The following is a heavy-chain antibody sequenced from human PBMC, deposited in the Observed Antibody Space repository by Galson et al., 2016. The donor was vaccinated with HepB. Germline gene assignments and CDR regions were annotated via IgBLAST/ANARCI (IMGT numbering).Heavy chain of an antibody. CDR3: TRGTLGTTTTMAFDY. J-gene: IGHJ4*02. CDR2: IYQTGTA. D-gene: IGHD1-26*01. CDR1: GGSISTDYW. V-gene: IGHV4-4*02. Sequence: SETLSLTCAVSGGSISTDYWWSWVRQSPGRGLEWIGEIYQTGTANYDPSFTRRATISLDTSKNQISLRLGSVTAGDTAVYYCTRGTLGTTTTMAFDYWGQVTLVSCSS.